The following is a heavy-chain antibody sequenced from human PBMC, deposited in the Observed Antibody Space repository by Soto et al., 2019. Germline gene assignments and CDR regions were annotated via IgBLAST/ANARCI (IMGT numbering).Heavy chain of an antibody. Sequence: EVQLVESGGGLVQPGGSLRLSCAASGFTFSTYRMSWVRQAPGKGLECVARIKQDGSEKYYVDSVKGRVSISRDNAKNSLYLQMNRLRADDTAVYYCARALNLDLWGQGTLVTVSS. J-gene: IGHJ5*02. V-gene: IGHV3-7*01. CDR2: IKQDGSEK. CDR3: ARALNLDL. CDR1: GFTFSTYR.